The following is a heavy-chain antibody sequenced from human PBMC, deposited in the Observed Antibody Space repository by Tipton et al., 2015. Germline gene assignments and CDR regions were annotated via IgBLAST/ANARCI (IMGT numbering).Heavy chain of an antibody. D-gene: IGHD4-17*01. Sequence: TLSLTCTVSGGSISSYYWSWIRQPAGKGLEWIGRIYNSGRTNYNPSLKGRLTISVDTSKNQFSLRMTSLTAADTAVYYCARVLNGDHAGWFDPWGQGTLVTVSS. V-gene: IGHV4-4*07. J-gene: IGHJ5*02. CDR3: ARVLNGDHAGWFDP. CDR2: IYNSGRT. CDR1: GGSISSYY.